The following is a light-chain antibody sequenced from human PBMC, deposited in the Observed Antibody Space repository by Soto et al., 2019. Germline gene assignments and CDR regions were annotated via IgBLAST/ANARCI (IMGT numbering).Light chain of an antibody. V-gene: IGLV2-8*01. CDR2: EVS. Sequence: QSALTKPPSASGSPGQSVTISCTGTSSDVGGYNYVSWYQQHPGKAPKLMIYEVSKRPSGVPDRFSGSKSGNTASLTVSGLLAEDEADYYCSSYAGSNSYVFGTGTKVTVL. CDR3: SSYAGSNSYV. J-gene: IGLJ1*01. CDR1: SSDVGGYNY.